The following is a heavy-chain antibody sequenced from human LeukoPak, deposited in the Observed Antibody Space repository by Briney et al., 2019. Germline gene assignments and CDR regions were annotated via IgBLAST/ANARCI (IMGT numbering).Heavy chain of an antibody. V-gene: IGHV1-69*13. CDR2: IIPIFGTA. D-gene: IGHD3-3*01. J-gene: IGHJ4*02. Sequence: SVKVSCKASGGTFSSYAISWVRQAPGQGLEWMGGIIPIFGTANYAQKFQDRVTITADESTSTAYIELSSLRSEDTAVYYCAREDYDFWSGYDLWGQGTLVTVSS. CDR3: AREDYDFWSGYDL. CDR1: GGTFSSYA.